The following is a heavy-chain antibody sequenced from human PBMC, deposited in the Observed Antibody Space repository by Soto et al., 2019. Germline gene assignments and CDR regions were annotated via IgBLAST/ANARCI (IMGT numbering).Heavy chain of an antibody. D-gene: IGHD6-19*01. CDR2: IYYSGST. J-gene: IGHJ4*02. V-gene: IGHV4-30-4*01. Sequence: PSETLSLTCTVSGGSISSGDYYWSWIRQPPGKGLESIGYIYYSGSTYYNPSLKSRVTIYVDTSKNQFSLKLSSVTAAATAVYYCASSSGWYVNYFDYWGQGTLVTVSS. CDR1: GGSISSGDYY. CDR3: ASSSGWYVNYFDY.